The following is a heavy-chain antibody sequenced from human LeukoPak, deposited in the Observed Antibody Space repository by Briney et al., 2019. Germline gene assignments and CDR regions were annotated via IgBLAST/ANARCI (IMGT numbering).Heavy chain of an antibody. V-gene: IGHV4-34*01. Sequence: SETLSLTCAVYGGSFSGYYWSWIRQPPGKGLEWIGEINHSGSTNYNPSLKSRVTISVDTSKNQFSLKLSSVTAADTAVYYCARGRCSSTSCYIRPNYGMDVWGQGTTVTVSS. J-gene: IGHJ6*02. CDR1: GGSFSGYY. D-gene: IGHD2-2*02. CDR3: ARGRCSSTSCYIRPNYGMDV. CDR2: INHSGST.